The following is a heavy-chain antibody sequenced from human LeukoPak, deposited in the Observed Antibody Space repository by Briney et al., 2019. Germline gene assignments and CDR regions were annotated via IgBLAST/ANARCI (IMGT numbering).Heavy chain of an antibody. J-gene: IGHJ4*02. D-gene: IGHD3-22*01. CDR3: ARGRLSQYYDSSGYYYDLAY. CDR1: GGTFSSYA. Sequence: SVKVSRKASGGTFSSYAISWVRQAPGQGLEWMGRIIPIFGTANYAQKFQGRVTITTDESTSTAYMELSSLRSEDTAVYYCARGRLSQYYDSSGYYYDLAYWGQGNLVTVSS. CDR2: IIPIFGTA. V-gene: IGHV1-69*05.